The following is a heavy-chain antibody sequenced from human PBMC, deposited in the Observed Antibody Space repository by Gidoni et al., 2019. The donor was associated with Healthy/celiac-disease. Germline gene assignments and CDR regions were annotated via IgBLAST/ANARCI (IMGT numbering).Heavy chain of an antibody. CDR2: INHSGST. Sequence: QVQLQQWGAGLLKPSETLSLTCAVYGGSFSGYYWSWIRQPPGKGLEWIGEINHSGSTNYNPSLKSRVTISVDTSKNQFSLKLSSVTAADTAVYYCARGKKGGLDCGGDCRPYYFDYWGQGTLVTVSS. D-gene: IGHD2-21*02. J-gene: IGHJ4*02. CDR3: ARGKKGGLDCGGDCRPYYFDY. CDR1: GGSFSGYY. V-gene: IGHV4-34*01.